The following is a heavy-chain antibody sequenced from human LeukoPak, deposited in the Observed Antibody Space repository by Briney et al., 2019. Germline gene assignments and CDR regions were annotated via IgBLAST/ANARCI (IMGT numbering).Heavy chain of an antibody. CDR3: TKWEGSGEQTKRYFGPFDF. D-gene: IGHD1/OR15-1a*01. CDR2: ISGDGGGT. V-gene: IGHV3-23*01. Sequence: GGSLRLSCAASGFTFSNWAITWVRQAPGMGLEWVSSISGDGGGTYYADSVKGRFTVSRDNSKNTLYLEINSLRVEDTAVYYCTKWEGSGEQTKRYFGPFDFWGQGTLVTVSS. J-gene: IGHJ4*02. CDR1: GFTFSNWA.